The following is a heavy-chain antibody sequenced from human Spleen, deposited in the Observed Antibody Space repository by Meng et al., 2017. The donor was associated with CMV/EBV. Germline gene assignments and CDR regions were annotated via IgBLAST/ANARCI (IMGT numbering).Heavy chain of an antibody. V-gene: IGHV3-11*01. CDR1: GLRLSDYS. Sequence: GESLKISCAASGLRLSDYSMNWIRQAPGKGPEWVAYVSKAGNMVYYADSVKGRFTISRDNAKNTLYLQMNSLRAEDTAVYYCAKEGYCTNGVCYTNDYWGQGTLVTVSS. CDR3: AKEGYCTNGVCYTNDY. D-gene: IGHD2-8*01. J-gene: IGHJ4*02. CDR2: VSKAGNMV.